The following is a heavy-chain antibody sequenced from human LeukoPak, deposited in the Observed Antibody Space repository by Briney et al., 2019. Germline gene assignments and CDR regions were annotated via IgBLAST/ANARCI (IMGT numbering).Heavy chain of an antibody. D-gene: IGHD3-10*01. CDR1: GFTFSSYA. CDR3: ARGQIYGTGSYFFDH. Sequence: PGGSLRLSCAASGFTFSSYAMSWVRQTPGQGRLEWVSVIYNDGRTFYTGSVTGRFTISRDNSKNTLYLQMNSLRAEDTAVYYCARGQIYGTGSYFFDHWGQGTLVTVSS. V-gene: IGHV3-66*01. J-gene: IGHJ4*02. CDR2: IYNDGRT.